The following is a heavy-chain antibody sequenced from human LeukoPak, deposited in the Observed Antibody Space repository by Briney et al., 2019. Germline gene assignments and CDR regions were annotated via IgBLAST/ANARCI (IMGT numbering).Heavy chain of an antibody. CDR2: IYYSGST. CDR3: ARDSSSSEYYLDY. Sequence: SETLSLTCTVSGGSISSYYWSWIRQPPGKGLEWIGYIYYSGSTNYNPSLKSRVTISVDTSKNQFSLKLSSVTAADTAVYYCARDSSSSEYYLDYWGQGTLVTVSS. V-gene: IGHV4-59*01. D-gene: IGHD6-6*01. J-gene: IGHJ4*02. CDR1: GGSISSYY.